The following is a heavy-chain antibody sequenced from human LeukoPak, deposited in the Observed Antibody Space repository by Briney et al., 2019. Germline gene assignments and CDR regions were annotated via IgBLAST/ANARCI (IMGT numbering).Heavy chain of an antibody. D-gene: IGHD2-21*01. J-gene: IGHJ4*02. Sequence: GGSLRLSCAASGFTFNSYAMSWVRQAPGKGLEWVSTIGFGDDSAYYADSVKGRFTISRDNSKNTLYLQMSSLRAEDTAVYYCAKEFNRGLPDYWGQGTLVTVPS. CDR2: IGFGDDSA. V-gene: IGHV3-23*01. CDR3: AKEFNRGLPDY. CDR1: GFTFNSYA.